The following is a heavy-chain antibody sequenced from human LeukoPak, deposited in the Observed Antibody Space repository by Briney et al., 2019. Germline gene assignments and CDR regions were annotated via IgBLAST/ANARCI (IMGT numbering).Heavy chain of an antibody. D-gene: IGHD5-24*01. V-gene: IGHV3-11*01. Sequence: AGGSLRLSCAASGFTFSDMSWIRQTPGKGLEWVSYISSSSSTIYYGDSVKGRFTISRDNAKNSLYLQMNSLRAEDTAVYYCARSRWPVAFDIWGQGTMVTVSP. CDR2: ISSSSSTI. CDR1: GFTFSD. CDR3: ARSRWPVAFDI. J-gene: IGHJ3*02.